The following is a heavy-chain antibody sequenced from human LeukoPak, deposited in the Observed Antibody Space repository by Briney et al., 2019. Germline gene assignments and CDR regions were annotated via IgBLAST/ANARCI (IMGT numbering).Heavy chain of an antibody. J-gene: IGHJ4*02. D-gene: IGHD3-16*01. V-gene: IGHV3-7*01. CDR3: MRGGGHY. CDR1: GITLSTYG. Sequence: GGSLRLSCVASGITLSTYGMNWVRQAPGKGLEWVANIKPGGGERYYVDSVKGRFTISRDNAKNSVDLQMNSLRVEDTAVYYCMRGGGHYWGQGTLVTVSS. CDR2: IKPGGGER.